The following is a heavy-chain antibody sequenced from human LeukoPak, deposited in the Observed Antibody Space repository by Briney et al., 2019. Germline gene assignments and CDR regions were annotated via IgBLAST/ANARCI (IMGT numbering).Heavy chain of an antibody. J-gene: IGHJ4*02. V-gene: IGHV3-23*01. CDR1: GFTFSSYA. D-gene: IGHD3-3*01. CDR3: AKGQRPFDFFDY. CDR2: ISGSGGST. Sequence: GGSLRLSCAASGFTFSSYAMSWVRQAPGKGLAWVSAISGSGGSTYYADSVKGRSTISRDNSKNTLYLQMNSLRAEDTAVYYCAKGQRPFDFFDYWGQGTLVTVSS.